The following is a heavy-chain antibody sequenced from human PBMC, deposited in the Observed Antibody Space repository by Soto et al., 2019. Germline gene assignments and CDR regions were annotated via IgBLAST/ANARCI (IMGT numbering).Heavy chain of an antibody. CDR2: INYSGSA. V-gene: IGHV4-34*01. Sequence: QVQLQQWGAGLLKPSETLSLTCAVYGGSLSGYYWTWIRQPPGKGLEWMGEINYSGSARYNSSLKSRVLMSVDSSQNQFSLTLTSVTASDTAVYYCARANILYYPYPTSGWFAPWGQGTLVTVSS. D-gene: IGHD3-10*01. J-gene: IGHJ5*02. CDR1: GGSLSGYY. CDR3: ARANILYYPYPTSGWFAP.